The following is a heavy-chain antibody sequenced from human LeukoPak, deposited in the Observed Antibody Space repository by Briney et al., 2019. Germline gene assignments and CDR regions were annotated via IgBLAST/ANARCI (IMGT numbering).Heavy chain of an antibody. J-gene: IGHJ3*02. D-gene: IGHD3-10*01. Sequence: ASVKGSCKAPGYTFTSYYMHWVRQAPGQGLEWMGIINPSGGSTSYAQKFQGRVTMTRDTSTSTVYMELSSLRSEDTAVYYCARDYYYGSGSYSYCYAFDIWGQGTMVTVSS. CDR2: INPSGGST. V-gene: IGHV1-46*01. CDR1: GYTFTSYY. CDR3: ARDYYYGSGSYSYCYAFDI.